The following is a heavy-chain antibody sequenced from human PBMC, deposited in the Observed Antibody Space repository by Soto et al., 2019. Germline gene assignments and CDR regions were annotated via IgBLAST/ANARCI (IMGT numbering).Heavy chain of an antibody. CDR2: ISYDGSNK. J-gene: IGHJ4*02. CDR3: AKEISSWSYYFDY. CDR1: GFTFSSYG. V-gene: IGHV3-30*18. D-gene: IGHD6-13*01. Sequence: GGSLRLSCAASGFTFSSYGMHWVRQAPGKGLEWVAVISYDGSNKYYADSVKGRFTISRDNSKNTLYLQMNSLRAEDTAVYYCAKEISSWSYYFDYWGQGTLVTVSS.